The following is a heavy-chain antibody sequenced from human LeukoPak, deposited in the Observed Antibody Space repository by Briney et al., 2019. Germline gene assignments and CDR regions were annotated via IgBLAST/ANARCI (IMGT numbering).Heavy chain of an antibody. D-gene: IGHD1-26*01. V-gene: IGHV4-31*03. CDR2: TYYSGST. Sequence: PSETLSLTCTVSGGSISSGGYYWSWIRQHPGKGLEWIGYTYYSGSTYYNPSLKSRVTISVDTSKNQFSLKLSSVTAADTAVYYCARVRGARYYFDYWGQGTLVTVSS. CDR1: GGSISSGGYY. CDR3: ARVRGARYYFDY. J-gene: IGHJ4*02.